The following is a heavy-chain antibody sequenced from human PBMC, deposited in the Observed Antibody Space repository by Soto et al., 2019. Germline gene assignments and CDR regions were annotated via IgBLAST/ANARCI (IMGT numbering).Heavy chain of an antibody. Sequence: DVQLVESGGGLVKPGGSLRLSCAASGFTFSSYSMNWVRQAPGKGLEWVSSISSSSSYIYYADSVKGRFTISRDNAKNSLYLQMNSLRAEDTAVYYCARAPYYYDSSVYYGYWGQGTLVIVSS. CDR3: ARAPYYYDSSVYYGY. J-gene: IGHJ4*02. CDR1: GFTFSSYS. D-gene: IGHD3-22*01. V-gene: IGHV3-21*01. CDR2: ISSSSSYI.